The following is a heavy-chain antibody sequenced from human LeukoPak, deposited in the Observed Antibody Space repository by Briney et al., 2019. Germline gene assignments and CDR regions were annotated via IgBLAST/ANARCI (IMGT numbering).Heavy chain of an antibody. D-gene: IGHD2-15*01. CDR2: ISYDGNNK. J-gene: IGHJ4*02. CDR1: GFIFGSYV. CDR3: AKQLGYCSDGSCYFPY. V-gene: IGHV3-30*18. Sequence: PGGSLRLSCAASGFIFGSYVMHWVRQAPGKGLEWVAVISYDGNNKYYADSVKGRFTISRDNSKSTLCLQMNSLRAEDTAVYYCAKQLGYCSDGSCYFPYWGQGTLVTVSS.